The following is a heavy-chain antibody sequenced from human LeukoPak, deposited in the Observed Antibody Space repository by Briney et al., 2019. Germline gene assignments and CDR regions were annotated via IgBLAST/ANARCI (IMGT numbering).Heavy chain of an antibody. CDR3: AKGSRIAARPTIWFDS. CDR1: GFTFSSYA. J-gene: IGHJ5*01. D-gene: IGHD6-6*01. Sequence: PGGSLRLSCAASGFTFSSYAMNWVRQAPGKGLEWVSSGHSDSTAYYADSVKGRFTISRDNSHNTLPLQMNSLRAEDTAAYYCAKGSRIAARPTIWFDSWGQGTLVTVSS. CDR2: SGHSDSTA. V-gene: IGHV3-23*01.